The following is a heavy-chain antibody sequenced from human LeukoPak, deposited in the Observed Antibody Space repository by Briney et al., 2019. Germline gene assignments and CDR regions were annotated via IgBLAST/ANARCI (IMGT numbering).Heavy chain of an antibody. D-gene: IGHD2-15*01. J-gene: IGHJ4*02. V-gene: IGHV3-23*01. CDR1: GFTFSSYA. CDR3: ARDKDVVVVAATPDY. Sequence: GGSLRLSCAASGFTFSSYAMSWVRQAPGKGLEWVSAISGSGGSTYYADSVKGRFTISRDNAKNSLYLQMNSLRAEDTAVYYCARDKDVVVVAATPDYWGQGTLVTVSS. CDR2: ISGSGGST.